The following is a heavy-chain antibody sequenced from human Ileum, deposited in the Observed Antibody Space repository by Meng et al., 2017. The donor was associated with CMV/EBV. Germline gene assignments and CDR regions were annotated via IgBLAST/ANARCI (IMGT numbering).Heavy chain of an antibody. J-gene: IGHJ2*01. D-gene: IGHD4-17*01. CDR3: AHYGDYRFGWYFDL. CDR2: VSWNYTN. Sequence: SWFSLCTAGPGVGLILQPPGKAPELLALVSWNYTNRYSPSLVNRLTITKDTSKNQAVLTMPNMDPVDTATYYCAHYGDYRFGWYFDLWGRGTLVTVSS. V-gene: IGHV2-5*01. CDR1: WFSLCTAGPG.